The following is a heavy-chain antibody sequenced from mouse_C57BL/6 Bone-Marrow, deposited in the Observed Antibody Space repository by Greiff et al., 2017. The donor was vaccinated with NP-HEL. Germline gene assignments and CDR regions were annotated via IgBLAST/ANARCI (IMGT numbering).Heavy chain of an antibody. CDR2: IDPENGDI. Sequence: VQLQQSGAELVRPGASVKLSCTASGFNIKDDYMHWVKQRPEQGLEWIGWIDPENGDIKYASKFQGKATITADTSSNTAYLQLSSLTSEDTAVYYCTTSRDWYFDDWGTGTTVTVSS. V-gene: IGHV14-4*01. CDR3: TTSRDWYFDD. J-gene: IGHJ1*03. CDR1: GFNIKDDY.